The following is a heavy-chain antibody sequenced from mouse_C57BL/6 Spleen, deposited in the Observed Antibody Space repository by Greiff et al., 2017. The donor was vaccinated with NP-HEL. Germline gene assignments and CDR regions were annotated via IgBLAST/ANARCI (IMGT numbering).Heavy chain of an antibody. V-gene: IGHV3-6*01. Sequence: EVKVEESGPGLVKPSQSLSLTCSVTGYSITSGYYWNWIRQFPGNKLEWMGYIRYDVSNNSNPSLKNRISITRDTSKNQFFLKLNSVTTEDTATYYCARRGYGSSFDYWGQGTTLTVSS. CDR2: IRYDVSN. CDR3: ARRGYGSSFDY. J-gene: IGHJ2*01. CDR1: GYSITSGYY. D-gene: IGHD1-1*01.